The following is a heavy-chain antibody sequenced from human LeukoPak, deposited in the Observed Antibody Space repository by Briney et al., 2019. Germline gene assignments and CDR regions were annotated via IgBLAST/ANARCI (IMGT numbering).Heavy chain of an antibody. CDR2: ISTSSSTT. Sequence: GGSLRLSCAASGFTFRNYEMSWVRQAPGKGLEWVSYISTSSSTTYYADSVKGRFTISRDNAKNSLFLQMNSLRAEDTAVYYCTRDRGATFDPWGQGTLVTVSS. V-gene: IGHV3-48*03. D-gene: IGHD1-26*01. J-gene: IGHJ5*02. CDR1: GFTFRNYE. CDR3: TRDRGATFDP.